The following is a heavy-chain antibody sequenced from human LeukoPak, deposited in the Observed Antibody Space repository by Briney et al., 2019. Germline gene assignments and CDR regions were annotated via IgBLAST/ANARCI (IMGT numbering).Heavy chain of an antibody. J-gene: IGHJ4*02. CDR2: IYYSGST. CDR3: ASQMRWLQLSDDY. D-gene: IGHD5-24*01. Sequence: PSETLSLTCTVSGGSISRSSYYWGWIRQPPGKGLEWIGSIYYSGSTYYNPSLKSRVTISVDTSKNQFSLKLSSVTAADTAVSYCASQMRWLQLSDDYWGQGTLVTVSS. V-gene: IGHV4-39*07. CDR1: GGSISRSSYY.